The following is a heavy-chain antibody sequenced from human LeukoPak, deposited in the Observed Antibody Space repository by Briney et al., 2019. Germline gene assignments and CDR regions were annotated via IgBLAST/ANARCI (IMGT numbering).Heavy chain of an antibody. J-gene: IGHJ5*02. CDR1: GDSISSSSYY. CDR3: ARRSGRTPNYFDP. CDR2: IYYNGRT. D-gene: IGHD6-25*01. Sequence: SETLFLTRTVSGDSISSSSYYWAWIRQPPGKGLEWIGAIYYNGRTFYNPSLESRVTISVDTSKNQFSLRLSSVTAADTALYYCARRSGRTPNYFDPWGQGTLVTVSS. V-gene: IGHV4-39*01.